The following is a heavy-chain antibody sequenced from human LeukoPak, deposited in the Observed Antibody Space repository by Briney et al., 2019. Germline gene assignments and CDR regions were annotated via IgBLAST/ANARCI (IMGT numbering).Heavy chain of an antibody. CDR3: ARVKFGVMGDFDY. CDR1: GFTFSSYW. D-gene: IGHD3-3*01. Sequence: GGSLRLSCAASGFTFSSYWMSWVRQAPGKGLEWVANIKQDGSEKYYVDSVEGRFTISRDNAKNSLYLQMNSLRAEDTAVYYCARVKFGVMGDFDYWGQGTLVTVSS. J-gene: IGHJ4*02. CDR2: IKQDGSEK. V-gene: IGHV3-7*01.